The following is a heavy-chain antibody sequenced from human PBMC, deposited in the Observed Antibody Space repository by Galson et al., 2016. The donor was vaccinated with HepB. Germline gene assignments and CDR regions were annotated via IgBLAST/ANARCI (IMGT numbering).Heavy chain of an antibody. Sequence: CAISGDSVSSKTVAWNWIRQSPSRGLEWLGGTYSRSRWHTDYAQSMKSRITISSDTSKNQFSLQLNSVTPEDTAVYYCVRAATTLRSGWKTLAPRFYYSGMDVWGQGTTVTVSS. J-gene: IGHJ6*02. CDR1: GDSVSSKTVA. CDR3: VRAATTLRSGWKTLAPRFYYSGMDV. D-gene: IGHD6-19*01. V-gene: IGHV6-1*01. CDR2: TYSRSRWHT.